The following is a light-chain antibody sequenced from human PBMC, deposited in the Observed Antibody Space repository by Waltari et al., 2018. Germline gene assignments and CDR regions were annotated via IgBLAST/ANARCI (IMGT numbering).Light chain of an antibody. CDR2: DAS. Sequence: EIVLTQSPATLSLSPGERATLSCRSSQSISNYLSWDQQKPGQAPRLLLYDASSRATGIPARFSGSGSGTDFTLTISSLEPEDFAIYYCQQRGSWPPYTFGQGTKLEIK. CDR3: QQRGSWPPYT. CDR1: QSISNY. V-gene: IGKV3-11*01. J-gene: IGKJ2*01.